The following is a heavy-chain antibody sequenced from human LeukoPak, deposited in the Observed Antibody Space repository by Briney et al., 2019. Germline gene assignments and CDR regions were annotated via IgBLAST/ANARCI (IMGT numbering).Heavy chain of an antibody. V-gene: IGHV3-30*18. CDR2: ISYDGSNK. CDR1: GFTFSSYG. Sequence: GGSLRLSCAASGFTFSSYGVHWVRQAPGRGLEWVALISYDGSNKYYADSVKGRFTISRDNSKNTLYLQMNSLRAEDTAVYYCANENYYGSGSYPDYWGQGTLVTVSS. J-gene: IGHJ4*02. CDR3: ANENYYGSGSYPDY. D-gene: IGHD3-10*01.